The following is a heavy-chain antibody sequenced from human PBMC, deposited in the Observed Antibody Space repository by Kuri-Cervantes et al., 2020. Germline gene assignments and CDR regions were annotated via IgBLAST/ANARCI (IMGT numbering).Heavy chain of an antibody. CDR1: GYTFTSYY. J-gene: IGHJ4*02. Sequence: ASVKVSCKASGYTFTSYYMHWVRQAPGQGLEWMGIINPSGGSTSYAQKFQGRVTMTRDTSTTTAYMELRSLRSDDTAVYYCARGPFTYSSSSTIDYWGQGTLVTVSS. D-gene: IGHD6-13*01. CDR3: ARGPFTYSSSSTIDY. V-gene: IGHV1-46*01. CDR2: INPSGGST.